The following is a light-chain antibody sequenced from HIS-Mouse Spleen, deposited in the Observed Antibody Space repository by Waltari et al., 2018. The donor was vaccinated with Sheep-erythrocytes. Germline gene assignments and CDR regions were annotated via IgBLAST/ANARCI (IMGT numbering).Light chain of an antibody. CDR2: GKN. CDR1: ILRSYY. CDR3: NSRDSSGNLWV. J-gene: IGLJ3*02. V-gene: IGLV3-19*01. Sequence: SSELTQDPAVSVALGQTVRITCQGDILRSYYASWYQQKPGQAPVLVIYGKNNRPSGIPDRFSGSSSGNTASLTITGAQAEDEADYYCNSRDSSGNLWVFGGGTKLTVL.